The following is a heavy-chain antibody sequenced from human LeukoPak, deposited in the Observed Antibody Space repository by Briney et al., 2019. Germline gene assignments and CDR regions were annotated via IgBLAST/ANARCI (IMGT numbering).Heavy chain of an antibody. Sequence: PGGSLRLSCIASEFTFTNYWMTWVRQAPGKGLAWVANIIEGGDVKYYVDSVKGRFTISRDNTKNSLYLQMTSLRADDTAVYYCARVGKNGWDFDHWGQGTLVTVSS. CDR3: ARVGKNGWDFDH. V-gene: IGHV3-7*01. CDR2: IIEGGDVK. J-gene: IGHJ4*02. D-gene: IGHD6-19*01. CDR1: EFTFTNYW.